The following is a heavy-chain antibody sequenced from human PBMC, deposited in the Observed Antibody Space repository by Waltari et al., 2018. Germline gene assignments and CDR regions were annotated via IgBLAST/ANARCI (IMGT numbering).Heavy chain of an antibody. CDR3: AVARGNYDVLTGFPVDS. Sequence: EERLVQSGVGLVQPGGSLRLSCEASGFSLTTYTMTWVRQAPGKGLEWVAYISETSRTTFYADSVRGRFIISRNNAKNSLSLQMVSLRGEDTAVYYCAVARGNYDVLTGFPVDSWGQGTLVTVSS. CDR1: GFSLTTYT. V-gene: IGHV3-48*01. D-gene: IGHD3-9*01. CDR2: ISETSRTT. J-gene: IGHJ5*01.